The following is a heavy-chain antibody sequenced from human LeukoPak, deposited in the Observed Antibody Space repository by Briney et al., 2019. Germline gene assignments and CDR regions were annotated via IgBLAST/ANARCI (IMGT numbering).Heavy chain of an antibody. CDR3: TPGQQLVATDY. CDR1: GFTFSNAW. J-gene: IGHJ4*02. CDR2: IKSKTDGGTT. D-gene: IGHD6-13*01. Sequence: PGGSLRLSCAASGFTFSNAWMSWVRQAPGKGLEWVGRIKSKTDGGTTDYAAPVKGRFTISRDDSKNTLYLQMNSLKTEDTAVYYCTPGQQLVATDYWGQGTLVTVSS. V-gene: IGHV3-15*01.